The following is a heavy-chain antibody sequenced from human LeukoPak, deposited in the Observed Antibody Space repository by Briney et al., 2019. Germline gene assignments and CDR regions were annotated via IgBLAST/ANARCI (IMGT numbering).Heavy chain of an antibody. D-gene: IGHD3-10*01. V-gene: IGHV1-2*02. CDR1: GYTFTAYS. CDR3: ARDLDYYGSGSFFNI. J-gene: IGHJ3*02. CDR2: INHNSGGT. Sequence: GASVKVSCKASGYTFTAYSMHWVRQAPGQGREWMGWINHNSGGTNYAQKFQGRVTMTRDTSITTAYMELSRLRSDDTAVYYCARDLDYYGSGSFFNIWGQGTMVTVSS.